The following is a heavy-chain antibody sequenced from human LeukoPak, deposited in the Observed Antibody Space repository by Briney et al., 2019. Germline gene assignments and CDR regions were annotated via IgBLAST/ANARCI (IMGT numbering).Heavy chain of an antibody. CDR2: ISNDGNNK. V-gene: IGHV3-30*04. D-gene: IGHD3-22*01. CDR3: ARVNDSSGYYPLYFDD. J-gene: IGHJ4*02. CDR1: GFTFKSDA. Sequence: GRSLRLSCAASGFTFKSDAIHWVRQAPGKGLEWVAVISNDGNNKYYADSVRGRFTISRDNSKSTLYLRMNSLRTEDTAVYYCARVNDSSGYYPLYFDDWGQGTLVTVSS.